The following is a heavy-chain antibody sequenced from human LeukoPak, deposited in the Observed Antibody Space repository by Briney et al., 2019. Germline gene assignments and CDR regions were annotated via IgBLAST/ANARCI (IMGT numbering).Heavy chain of an antibody. V-gene: IGHV3-30-3*01. CDR2: ISYDGSNK. CDR3: ARASTILYYMDV. Sequence: GGSLRLSCAASGFTFSSYAMHWVRQAPGKGLEWVAVISYDGSNKYYADSVKGRFTISRDNSKNTLYLQMNSLRAEDTAVYYCARASTILYYMDVWGKGTTVTVSS. J-gene: IGHJ6*03. D-gene: IGHD3-3*01. CDR1: GFTFSSYA.